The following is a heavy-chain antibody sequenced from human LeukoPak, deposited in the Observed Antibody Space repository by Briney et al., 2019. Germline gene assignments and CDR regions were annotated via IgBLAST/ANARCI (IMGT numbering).Heavy chain of an antibody. CDR1: GFTFSSYA. CDR2: ISGNGVGT. Sequence: GGSLRLSCAASGFTFSSYAMNWVRLAPGRGLEWVSAISGNGVGTYYADSVKGRFTISRDNSKNTLYLQMNSLRVEDTAVYYCAKDLGPPHAFDIWGQGTMVTVSS. CDR3: AKDLGPPHAFDI. J-gene: IGHJ3*02. V-gene: IGHV3-23*01.